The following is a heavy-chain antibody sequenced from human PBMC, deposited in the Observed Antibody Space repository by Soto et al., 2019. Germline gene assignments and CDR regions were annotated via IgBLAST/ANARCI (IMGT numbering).Heavy chain of an antibody. V-gene: IGHV3-48*03. CDR2: ISLSGSTI. J-gene: IGHJ4*02. Sequence: GGSLRLSCAASGFSFSNYEMNLVRQSPGKGLEWVSYISLSGSTIYYADSVKGRFTIPRDDAKNSLYLQMDSLRADDTAVYYCARESFSALTNFFDYWGQGTLVTVSS. D-gene: IGHD1-1*01. CDR3: ARESFSALTNFFDY. CDR1: GFSFSNYE.